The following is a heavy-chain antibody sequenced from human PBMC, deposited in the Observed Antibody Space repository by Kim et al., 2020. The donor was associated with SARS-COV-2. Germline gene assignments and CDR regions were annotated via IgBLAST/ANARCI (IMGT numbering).Heavy chain of an antibody. CDR1: GFTFGNSA. J-gene: IGHJ2*01. V-gene: IGHV3-23*01. CDR3: ARHLHVTTGTFYWYFDL. D-gene: IGHD3-3*02. Sequence: GGSLRLSCAASGFTFGNSAMSWVRQVPGKGLEWVSGIFGSGSGTYYADSVKGRFTISRDNSQSTVYLQLNNLRADDTAVYYCARHLHVTTGTFYWYFDLWGRGTLVTVSS. CDR2: IFGSGSGT.